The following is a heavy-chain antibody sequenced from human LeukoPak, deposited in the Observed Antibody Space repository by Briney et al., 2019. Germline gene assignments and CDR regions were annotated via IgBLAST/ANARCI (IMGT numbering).Heavy chain of an antibody. V-gene: IGHV4-39*07. CDR1: GGSISSSSYY. D-gene: IGHD2-15*01. J-gene: IGHJ4*02. CDR2: IYYSGST. Sequence: PSETLSLTCTVSGGSISSSSYYWGWIRQPPGKGLEWIGSIYYSGSTYYNPSLKSRVTISVDTSKNQFSLKLSSVTAADTAVYYCARAPRTTPPYCSGGSCYFDYWGQGTLVTVSS. CDR3: ARAPRTTPPYCSGGSCYFDY.